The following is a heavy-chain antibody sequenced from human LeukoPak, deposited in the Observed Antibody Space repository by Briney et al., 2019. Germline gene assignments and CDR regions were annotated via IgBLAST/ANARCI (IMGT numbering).Heavy chain of an antibody. D-gene: IGHD4/OR15-4a*01. CDR2: IYSDNT. CDR3: ARRAGAYSHPYDY. V-gene: IGHV3-53*01. J-gene: IGHJ4*02. CDR1: GFTFSSYS. Sequence: GGSLRLSCEASGFTFSSYSMTWVRQAPGKGLEWVSFIYSDNTHYSDSVKGRFTISRDNSENTLYLQMNSLRAEDTAVYYCARRAGAYSHPYDYWGQGTLVTVSS.